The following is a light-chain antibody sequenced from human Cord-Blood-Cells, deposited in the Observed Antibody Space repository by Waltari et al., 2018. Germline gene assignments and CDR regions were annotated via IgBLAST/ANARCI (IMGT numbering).Light chain of an antibody. J-gene: IGLJ2*01. V-gene: IGLV3-25*03. CDR2: KDS. CDR1: ALPKQY. Sequence: SYELTQPPSVSVSPGQTARITCSGDALPKQYAYWYQQKPGQAPVLVIYKDSGRPSGIPERFSGSSSGTTVTLTISGVQAEDEADYYCQSADSSGTYVVFGGVTKLTVL. CDR3: QSADSSGTYVV.